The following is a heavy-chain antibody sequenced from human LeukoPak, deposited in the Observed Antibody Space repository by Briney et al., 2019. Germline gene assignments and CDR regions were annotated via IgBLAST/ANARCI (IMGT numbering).Heavy chain of an antibody. CDR2: INPSGGST. J-gene: IGHJ5*02. CDR3: AREKTTKTYNFDWLRVYDP. V-gene: IGHV1-46*01. Sequence: ASVKVSCKASGYTFTSYYMHWVRQAPGQGLEWMGIINPSGGSTSYAQKFQGRVTMTRDTSTSTVYMELSSLRSEYTAVYYCAREKTTKTYNFDWLRVYDPWGQGTLVTVSS. D-gene: IGHD3-9*01. CDR1: GYTFTSYY.